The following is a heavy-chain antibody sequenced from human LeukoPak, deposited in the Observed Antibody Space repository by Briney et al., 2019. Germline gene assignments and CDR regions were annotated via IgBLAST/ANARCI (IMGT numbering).Heavy chain of an antibody. CDR3: ARDYGPYDFWSGYSYYYYYGMDV. Sequence: GGSLRLSCAAFGFTFSSYSMNWVRQAPGKGLEWVSSISSTSSYIYYADSVKGRFTISRDNAKNSLYLQMNSLRAEDTAVYYCARDYGPYDFWSGYSYYYYYGMDVWGQGTTVTVSS. D-gene: IGHD3-3*01. CDR1: GFTFSSYS. CDR2: ISSTSSYI. V-gene: IGHV3-21*01. J-gene: IGHJ6*02.